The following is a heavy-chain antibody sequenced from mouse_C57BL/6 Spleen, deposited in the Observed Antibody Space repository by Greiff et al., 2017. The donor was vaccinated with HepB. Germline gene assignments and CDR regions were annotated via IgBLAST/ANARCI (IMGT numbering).Heavy chain of an antibody. D-gene: IGHD1-1*01. CDR2: INPNNGGT. V-gene: IGHV1-22*01. CDR3: AREDGRKYFDV. CDR1: GYTFTDYN. J-gene: IGHJ1*03. Sequence: EVQVVESGPELVKPGASVKMSCKASGYTFTDYNMHWVKQSHGKSLEWIGYINPNNGGTSYNQKFKGKATLTVNKSSSTAYMELRSLTSEDSAVYYCAREDGRKYFDVWGTGTTVTVSS.